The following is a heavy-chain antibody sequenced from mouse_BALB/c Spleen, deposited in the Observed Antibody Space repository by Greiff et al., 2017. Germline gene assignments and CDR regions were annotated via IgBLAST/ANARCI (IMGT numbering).Heavy chain of an antibody. Sequence: QSGGGLVQPGGSMKLSCVASGFTFSNYWMNWVRQSPEKGLEWVAEIRLKSNNYATHYAESVKGRFTISRDDSKSSVYLQMNNLRAEDTGIYYCTPGLQSDYWGQGTTLTVSS. D-gene: IGHD3-2*02. J-gene: IGHJ2*01. CDR1: GFTFSNYW. V-gene: IGHV6-6*02. CDR2: IRLKSNNYAT. CDR3: TPGLQSDY.